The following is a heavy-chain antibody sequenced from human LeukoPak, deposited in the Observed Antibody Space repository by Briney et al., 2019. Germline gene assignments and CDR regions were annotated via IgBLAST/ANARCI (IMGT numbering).Heavy chain of an antibody. Sequence: GGSLRLSCAASGFTFSSYSMMWVRQAPGKGLEWVSYISSSSTTIYYADSVKGRFTISRDNAKNSVYLQMNSLRAEDTAVYYCARDPGYGGNPYFDYWGQGTLVTVSS. CDR2: ISSSSTTI. J-gene: IGHJ4*02. CDR3: ARDPGYGGNPYFDY. D-gene: IGHD4-23*01. CDR1: GFTFSSYS. V-gene: IGHV3-48*01.